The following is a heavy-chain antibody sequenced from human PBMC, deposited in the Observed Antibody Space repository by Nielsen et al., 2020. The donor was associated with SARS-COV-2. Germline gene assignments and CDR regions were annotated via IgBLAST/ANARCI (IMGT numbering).Heavy chain of an antibody. CDR2: ISSDGYRT. J-gene: IGHJ4*02. D-gene: IGHD2-2*02. CDR1: GFTFSFYA. CDR3: ASLIVVVPAAIPLDY. V-gene: IGHV3-64*01. Sequence: GESLKISCEASGFTFSFYAMHWVRQAPGKGLEYVSTISSDGYRTSYANSVKGRFSISRDNSKNTLYLQMNSLRAEDTAVYYCASLIVVVPAAIPLDYWGQGTLVTVSS.